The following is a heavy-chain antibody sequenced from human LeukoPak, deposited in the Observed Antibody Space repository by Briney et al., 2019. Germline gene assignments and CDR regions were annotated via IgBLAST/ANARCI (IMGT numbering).Heavy chain of an antibody. J-gene: IGHJ4*02. CDR2: IYNSGNT. CDR1: GGSMTNYY. V-gene: IGHV4-59*01. Sequence: SETLSLTCTVSGGSMTNYYWSWIRQPPGKGLEWIGYIYNSGNTNYNPSLKSRVGISVDTSKNQFSLKLSSVTAADTAVYYCASGTWYYYDSSGYRFDYWGQGTLVTVSS. D-gene: IGHD3-22*01. CDR3: ASGTWYYYDSSGYRFDY.